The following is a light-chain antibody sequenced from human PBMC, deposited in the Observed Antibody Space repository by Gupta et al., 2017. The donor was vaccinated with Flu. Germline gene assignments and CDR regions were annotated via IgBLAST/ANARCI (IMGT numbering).Light chain of an antibody. Sequence: SSLSASVGDRVTITCRASQGISNYLAWSQQKPGKGPKLLIYAASTLQSGVPSRFSGSGYGTDFTLTISSRQLEDVASYYCQNYNSVPPLTFGGGTKVEIK. V-gene: IGKV1-27*01. CDR2: AAS. CDR3: QNYNSVPPLT. J-gene: IGKJ4*01. CDR1: QGISNY.